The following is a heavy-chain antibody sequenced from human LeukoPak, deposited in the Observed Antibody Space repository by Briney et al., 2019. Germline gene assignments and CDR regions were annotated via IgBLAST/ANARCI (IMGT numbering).Heavy chain of an antibody. V-gene: IGHV3-48*03. J-gene: IGHJ4*02. CDR2: ISSSGNTM. Sequence: GGSLRLSCAASGFSFSSYEMNWVRQAPGKGLEWVSYISSSGNTMYYADSVKGRFTISRDNAKNSLYLQMNSLRAEDTAVYYCARAPPVDGFDYWGQGTLVTVSS. D-gene: IGHD3/OR15-3a*01. CDR1: GFSFSSYE. CDR3: ARAPPVDGFDY.